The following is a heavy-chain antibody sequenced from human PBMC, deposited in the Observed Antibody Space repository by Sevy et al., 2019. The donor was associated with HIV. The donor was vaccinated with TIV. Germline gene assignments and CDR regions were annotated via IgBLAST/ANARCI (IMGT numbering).Heavy chain of an antibody. Sequence: ASVKVSCKASGYTFTGYYMHWVRQAPGQGLEWMGRINPNSGGTNCAQKFQGRVTMTRDTSSSTAYMELSRLRSDDTAEYYCARDLDVAFDIWGQGTMVTVSS. V-gene: IGHV1-2*06. D-gene: IGHD1-1*01. CDR1: GYTFTGYY. J-gene: IGHJ3*02. CDR2: INPNSGGT. CDR3: ARDLDVAFDI.